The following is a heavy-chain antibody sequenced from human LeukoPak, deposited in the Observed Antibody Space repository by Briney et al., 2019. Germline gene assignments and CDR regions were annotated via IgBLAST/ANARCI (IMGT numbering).Heavy chain of an antibody. D-gene: IGHD5-18*01. J-gene: IGHJ4*02. CDR2: IYYSGST. CDR1: GGSISSYY. V-gene: IGHV4-59*08. CDR3: ARQLRYSYGNDY. Sequence: SETLSLTCTVSGGSISSYYWSWIRQPPGKGLEWIGYIYYSGSTNYNPSLKSRVTISVDTSKNQFSLKLSSVTAADTAVYYCARQLRYSYGNDYWGQGTLVTVSS.